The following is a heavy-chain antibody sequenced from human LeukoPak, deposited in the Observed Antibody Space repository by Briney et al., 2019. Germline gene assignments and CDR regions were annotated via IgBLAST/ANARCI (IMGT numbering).Heavy chain of an antibody. CDR1: GFTFSSYS. Sequence: GGSLRLSCAASGFTFSSYSMNWVRQAPGKGLEWVSSISSSSSYIYYADSVKGRFTISRDNAKNSLYLQMNSLRAEDTAVYYCARDLSVDIVATVLCYFDYWGQGTLVTVSS. CDR3: ARDLSVDIVATVLCYFDY. J-gene: IGHJ4*02. V-gene: IGHV3-21*01. CDR2: ISSSSSYI. D-gene: IGHD5-12*01.